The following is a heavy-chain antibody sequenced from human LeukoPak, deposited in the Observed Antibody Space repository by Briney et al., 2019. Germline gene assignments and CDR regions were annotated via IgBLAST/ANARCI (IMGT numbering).Heavy chain of an antibody. J-gene: IGHJ4*02. CDR2: INPNSGGT. Sequence: ASVNVSCKASGYTFSGYYMHWVRQAPGQGLEWMGWINPNSGGTNYAQKFQGRVTMTRDTSISTAYMELSRLSSDDTAVYYCARDSCSSTSCLSIDDYWGQGTLVTVSS. CDR3: ARDSCSSTSCLSIDDY. D-gene: IGHD2-2*01. V-gene: IGHV1-2*02. CDR1: GYTFSGYY.